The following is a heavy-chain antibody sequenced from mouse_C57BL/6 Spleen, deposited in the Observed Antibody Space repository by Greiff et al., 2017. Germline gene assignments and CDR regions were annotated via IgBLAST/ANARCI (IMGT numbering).Heavy chain of an antibody. Sequence: QVQLQQPGAELVKPGASVKLSCKASGYTFTSYWMQWVKQRPGQGLEWIGEIDPSDSYTNYNQKFKGKATLTVDTSASTAYMQLSSLTSEDSAVYYCARSGNDGSSPFAYWGQGTLVTVSA. CDR2: IDPSDSYT. J-gene: IGHJ3*01. V-gene: IGHV1-50*01. D-gene: IGHD1-1*01. CDR1: GYTFTSYW. CDR3: ARSGNDGSSPFAY.